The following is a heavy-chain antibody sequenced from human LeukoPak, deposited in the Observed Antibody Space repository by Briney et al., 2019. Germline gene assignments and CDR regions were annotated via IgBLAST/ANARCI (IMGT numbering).Heavy chain of an antibody. CDR3: ARAYYYDSSAAIDY. D-gene: IGHD3-22*01. V-gene: IGHV4-34*01. CDR2: INHRGGT. J-gene: IGHJ4*02. Sequence: SETLSLTCGVYGGSFSGYYWNWIRQPPGMGLEWIGEINHRGGTGYNPSLKSRVTTSVDTSKNVFSLKLTSVTAADTAVYYCARAYYYDSSAAIDYWGQGILVTVSS. CDR1: GGSFSGYY.